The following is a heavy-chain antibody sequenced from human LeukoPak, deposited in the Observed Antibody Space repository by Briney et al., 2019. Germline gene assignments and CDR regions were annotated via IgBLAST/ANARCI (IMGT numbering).Heavy chain of an antibody. CDR2: IHSSGST. D-gene: IGHD3-3*01. J-gene: IGHJ6*03. Sequence: SETLSLTCSVSGGSISSYYWSWIRQPPGKGLELIGYIHSSGSTYYNPSLTSRVTISVDTSKNQFSLKLSSVTAADTAVYYCARPSTDYDFWSGYYSNYYYMDVWGKGTTVTVSS. CDR1: GGSISSYY. CDR3: ARPSTDYDFWSGYYSNYYYMDV. V-gene: IGHV4-59*12.